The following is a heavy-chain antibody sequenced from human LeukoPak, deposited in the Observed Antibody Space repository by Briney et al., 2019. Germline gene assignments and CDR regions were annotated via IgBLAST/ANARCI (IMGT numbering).Heavy chain of an antibody. CDR2: IYYSGTT. Sequence: SETLSLTCSVSGGSISSSHYYWGWIRQPPGKGLEWIGTIYYSGTTYYNPSLERRVTMSEDTSKNQFSLTLRSVTATDTAVYYCARQISDYYYYYIDVWGKGTTVTVSS. CDR1: GGSISSSHYY. D-gene: IGHD3-3*01. CDR3: ARQISDYYYYYIDV. V-gene: IGHV4-39*01. J-gene: IGHJ6*03.